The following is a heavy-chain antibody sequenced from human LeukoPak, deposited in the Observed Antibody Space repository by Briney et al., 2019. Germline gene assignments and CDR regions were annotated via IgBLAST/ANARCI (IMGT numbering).Heavy chain of an antibody. CDR1: GYSISSGYY. V-gene: IGHV4-38-2*02. J-gene: IGHJ4*02. CDR3: AREGGSGSYYTYYFDY. Sequence: TSETLSLTCTVSGYSISSGYYWGWIRQPPGKGLEWIGSIYHSGSTYYNPSLKSRVTISVDTSKNQFSLKLSSVTAADTAVYYCAREGGSGSYYTYYFDYWGQGTLVTVSS. D-gene: IGHD3-10*01. CDR2: IYHSGST.